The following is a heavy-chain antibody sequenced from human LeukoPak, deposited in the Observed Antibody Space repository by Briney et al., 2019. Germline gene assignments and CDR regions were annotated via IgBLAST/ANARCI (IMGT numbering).Heavy chain of an antibody. CDR2: IYYSGST. CDR3: ARLLGGMSGSYYAH. Sequence: SETLSLTCTVSGGSISSYYWSWIRQPPGKGLEWIGYIYYSGSTNYNPSLKSRVTISVDTSKNQFSLKLSSVTAADTAVYYCARLLGGMSGSYYAHWGQGTLVTVSS. CDR1: GGSISSYY. D-gene: IGHD1-26*01. V-gene: IGHV4-59*08. J-gene: IGHJ4*02.